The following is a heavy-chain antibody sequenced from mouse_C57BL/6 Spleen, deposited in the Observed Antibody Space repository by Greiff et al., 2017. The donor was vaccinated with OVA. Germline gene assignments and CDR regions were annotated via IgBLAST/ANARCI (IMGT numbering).Heavy chain of an antibody. V-gene: IGHV1-82*01. CDR3: ASTIFAY. D-gene: IGHD2-1*01. CDR1: GYAFSSSW. J-gene: IGHJ3*01. Sequence: VKLMESGPELVKPGASVKISCKASGYAFSSSWMNWVKQRPGKGLEWIGRIYPGDGDTNYNGKFKGKATLTADKSSSTAYMQLSSLTSEDSAVYFCASTIFAYWGQGTLVTVSA. CDR2: IYPGDGDT.